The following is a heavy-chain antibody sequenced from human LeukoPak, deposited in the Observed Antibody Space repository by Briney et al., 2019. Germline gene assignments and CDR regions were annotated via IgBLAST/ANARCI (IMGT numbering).Heavy chain of an antibody. D-gene: IGHD3-9*01. Sequence: GGSLRLSCAASGFTFSSYAMSWVRQAPGKGLEWVSVIYSGDNTYYADSVKGRFTISRDNSKNTLYLPMNSLRAEDTAVYYCARFLTGIYGMDVWGQGTTVTVSS. CDR3: ARFLTGIYGMDV. J-gene: IGHJ6*02. V-gene: IGHV3-66*01. CDR2: IYSGDNT. CDR1: GFTFSSYA.